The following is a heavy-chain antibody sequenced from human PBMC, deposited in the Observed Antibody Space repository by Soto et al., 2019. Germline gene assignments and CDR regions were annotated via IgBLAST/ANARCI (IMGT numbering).Heavy chain of an antibody. CDR1: GFTFINYG. CDR3: ASGQHDYDSSGYPGY. CDR2: ISYDGSNT. D-gene: IGHD3-22*01. J-gene: IGHJ4*02. Sequence: GGSLRLSCAASGFTFINYGMHWVLQAPGKGLEWVAIISYDGSNTYYADSVKGRFTISRDNSKNTLYLQMNSLRAEDTAVYYCASGQHDYDSSGYPGYWGQGTLVTVSS. V-gene: IGHV3-33*05.